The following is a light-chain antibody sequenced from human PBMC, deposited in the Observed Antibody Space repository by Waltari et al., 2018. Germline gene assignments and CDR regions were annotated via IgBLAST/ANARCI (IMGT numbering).Light chain of an antibody. CDR3: QQYNSYST. J-gene: IGKJ2*01. Sequence: DIQMTPSPTALSASVGDRVTIPCRASQRTNSWLAWYQQKPGKAPKLLIYKASTLENGVPSRFSTSGSGTSVSLTISSLQPDDLATHYSQQYNSYSTFRQGTKPKIK. CDR2: KAS. CDR1: QRTNSW. V-gene: IGKV1-5*03.